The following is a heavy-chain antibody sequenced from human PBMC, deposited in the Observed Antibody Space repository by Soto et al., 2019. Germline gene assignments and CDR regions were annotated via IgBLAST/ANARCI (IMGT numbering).Heavy chain of an antibody. CDR3: ARTYYDFWSGYYGRQYYFDY. CDR1: GGSINSSSYY. J-gene: IGHJ4*02. Sequence: PSETLSLTCTVSGGSINSSSYYWGWIRQPPGKGLDWIGSIYYSGSTYYNPSLKSRVTISVDTSKNQFSLKLSSVTAADTAVYYCARTYYDFWSGYYGRQYYFDYWGQGTLVTVSS. V-gene: IGHV4-39*01. CDR2: IYYSGST. D-gene: IGHD3-3*01.